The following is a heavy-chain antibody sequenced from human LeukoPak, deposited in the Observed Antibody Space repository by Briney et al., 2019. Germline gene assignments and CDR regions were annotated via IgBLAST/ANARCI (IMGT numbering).Heavy chain of an antibody. J-gene: IGHJ5*02. V-gene: IGHV3-74*01. Sequence: PGGSLRLSCAASGFTPSSYCIHWVRQAPGKGLVWVSRINPDGTSTNYADSVKGRFTISRDNAKNTVDLPMNSLRGEDTAVYYCASDAGDCGGDCPRWFDPWGQGTLVTVSS. CDR1: GFTPSSYC. CDR2: INPDGTST. CDR3: ASDAGDCGGDCPRWFDP. D-gene: IGHD2-21*02.